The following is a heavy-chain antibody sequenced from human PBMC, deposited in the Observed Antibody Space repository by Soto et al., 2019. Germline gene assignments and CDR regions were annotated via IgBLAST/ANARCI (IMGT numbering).Heavy chain of an antibody. CDR1: GFTFSGSA. CDR2: IRSKANSYAT. J-gene: IGHJ4*02. Sequence: GSLRLSCAASGFTFSGSAMHWVRQASGKGLEWVGRIRSKANSYATAYAASVKGRFTISRDDSKNTAYLQMNSLKTEDTAVYYCTRSLATMIVKLQEYYFDYWGQGTLVTAPQ. CDR3: TRSLATMIVKLQEYYFDY. V-gene: IGHV3-73*01. D-gene: IGHD3-22*01.